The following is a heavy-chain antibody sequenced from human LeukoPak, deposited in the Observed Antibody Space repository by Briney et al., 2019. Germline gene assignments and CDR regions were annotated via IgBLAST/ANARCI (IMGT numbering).Heavy chain of an antibody. J-gene: IGHJ4*02. V-gene: IGHV3-30*18. Sequence: GGSLRLSCAASGFTFSSYGMHWVRQAPGKGLGWVAVISYDGSNKYYADSVKGRFTISRDNSKNTLYLQMNSLRAEDTAVYYCAKPLGYCSSTSCPLDYWGQGTLVTVSS. CDR2: ISYDGSNK. D-gene: IGHD2-2*01. CDR3: AKPLGYCSSTSCPLDY. CDR1: GFTFSSYG.